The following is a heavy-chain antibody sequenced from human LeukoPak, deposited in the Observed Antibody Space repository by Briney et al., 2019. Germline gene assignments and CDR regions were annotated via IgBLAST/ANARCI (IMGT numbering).Heavy chain of an antibody. V-gene: IGHV3-33*08. D-gene: IGHD2-15*01. CDR1: GFTFSSYS. J-gene: IGHJ4*02. CDR2: IWYDGSNK. Sequence: GSLRLSCAASGFTFSSYSMNWVRQAPGKGLEWVAVIWYDGSNKYYTDSVKGRFTISRDSSKNTLYLQMNSLRAEDTAVYYCARGQYSPDYWGQGTLVTVSS. CDR3: ARGQYSPDY.